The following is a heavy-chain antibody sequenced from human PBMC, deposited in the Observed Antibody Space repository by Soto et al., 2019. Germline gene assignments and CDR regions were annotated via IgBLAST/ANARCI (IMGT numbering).Heavy chain of an antibody. J-gene: IGHJ4*02. CDR2: IIPIFGTA. V-gene: IGHV1-69*12. Sequence: QVQLVQSGAEVKKPGSSVKVSCKASGGTFSSYAISWVRQAPGQGLEGMGGIIPIFGTANYAQKFQGRVTITADESTNTAYMELSSLRSEDTAVYYCARESRYCSGGSCYFLPGIDYWGQGTLVTVSS. D-gene: IGHD2-15*01. CDR3: ARESRYCSGGSCYFLPGIDY. CDR1: GGTFSSYA.